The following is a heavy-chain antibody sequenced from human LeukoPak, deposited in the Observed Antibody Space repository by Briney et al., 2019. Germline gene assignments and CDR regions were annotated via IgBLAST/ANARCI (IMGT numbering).Heavy chain of an antibody. V-gene: IGHV3-21*01. CDR1: GFTFSHYS. D-gene: IGHD4-17*01. J-gene: IGHJ3*02. Sequence: PGGSLRLSCAASGFTFSHYSMNWVRQAPGKGLEWVACIGASSSYIYYADSVKGRFTISRDNAKTSLYLQMNSLRAEDTAVYYCARDRLIYGDYGDAFDIWGQGTLVTVSS. CDR2: IGASSSYI. CDR3: ARDRLIYGDYGDAFDI.